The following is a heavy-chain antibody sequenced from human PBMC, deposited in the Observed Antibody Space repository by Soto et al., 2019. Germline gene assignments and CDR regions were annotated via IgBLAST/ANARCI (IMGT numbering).Heavy chain of an antibody. V-gene: IGHV4-30-2*01. CDR3: ARSQTTVTSYDY. CDR1: GDSISPHY. J-gene: IGHJ4*02. CDR2: IYHSGST. D-gene: IGHD4-17*01. Sequence: SETLSLTCAVSGDSISPHYWSWVRQPPGKGLEWIGYIYHSGSTYYNPSLKSRVTISVDRSKNQFSLKLSSVTAADTAVYYCARSQTTVTSYDYWGQGTLVTVSS.